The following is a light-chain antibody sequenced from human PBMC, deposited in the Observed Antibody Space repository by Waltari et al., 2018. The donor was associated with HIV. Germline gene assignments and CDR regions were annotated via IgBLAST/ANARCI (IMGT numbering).Light chain of an antibody. CDR3: GTWDMRLSAVV. J-gene: IGLJ2*01. CDR2: DNS. Sequence: QSVLTQPPSVSAAPGQKVTISCSGTISNIGKNYVSWYQQLPGTAPKLLIYDNSQRPPWIPDRFSGSKSATSATLGITGLQAGDEADYFCGTWDMRLSAVVFGGGTLLTVL. CDR1: ISNIGKNY. V-gene: IGLV1-51*01.